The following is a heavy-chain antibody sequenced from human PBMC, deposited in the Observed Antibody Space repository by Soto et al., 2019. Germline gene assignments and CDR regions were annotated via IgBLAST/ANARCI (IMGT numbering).Heavy chain of an antibody. CDR3: ARVLEMAMYYFDY. CDR2: IYYSGST. V-gene: IGHV4-39*01. Sequence: SETLSLTCTVSGGSISSSSYYWGWIRQPPGKGLEWIGSIYYSGSTYYNPSLKSRVTISVDTSKNQFSLKLSSVTAADTAVYYCARVLEMAMYYFDYWGQGTLVTVSS. J-gene: IGHJ4*02. CDR1: GGSISSSSYY. D-gene: IGHD3-3*02.